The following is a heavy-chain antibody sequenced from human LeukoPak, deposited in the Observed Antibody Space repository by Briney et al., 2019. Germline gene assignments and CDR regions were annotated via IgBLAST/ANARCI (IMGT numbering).Heavy chain of an antibody. CDR2: INSRGNDK. Sequence: GRSLRLSCAASGFTFRSYSMNWVRQAPGKGLEWVSSINSRGNDKYYAESVKGRFTISRDNAKNSLYLQMNNLRVEDTAVYYCAREGSIVPHQDLDCWGRGSLVSVSS. V-gene: IGHV3-21*01. CDR1: GFTFRSYS. J-gene: IGHJ4*02. D-gene: IGHD2-21*01. CDR3: AREGSIVPHQDLDC.